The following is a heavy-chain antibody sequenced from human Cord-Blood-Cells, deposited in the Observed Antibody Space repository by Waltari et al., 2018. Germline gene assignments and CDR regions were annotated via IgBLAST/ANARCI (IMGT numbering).Heavy chain of an antibody. D-gene: IGHD2-15*01. Sequence: QVQLQQWGAGLLKPSETLSLTCAVYGGSFSGYYWSWIRQPPGKGLEWIGEINHSGSTNYTPSLKSRVTISVDTSKNQFSLKLGSVTAADTAVYYCARDPDCSGGSCYNYWGQGTLVTVSS. CDR1: GGSFSGYY. V-gene: IGHV4-34*01. CDR3: ARDPDCSGGSCYNY. J-gene: IGHJ4*02. CDR2: INHSGST.